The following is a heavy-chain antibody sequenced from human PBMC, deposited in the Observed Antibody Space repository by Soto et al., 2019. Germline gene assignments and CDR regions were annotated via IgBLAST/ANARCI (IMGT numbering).Heavy chain of an antibody. V-gene: IGHV4-34*01. CDR2: INHSGST. Sequence: SETLSLTCAVYGGSFSVYYWSWIRQPPGKGLEWIGEINHSGSTNYNPSLKSRVTISVDTSKNQFSLKLSSVTAADTAVYYCASLLSGYYFDYWGQGTLVTVSS. CDR3: ASLLSGYYFDY. D-gene: IGHD3-22*01. CDR1: GGSFSVYY. J-gene: IGHJ4*02.